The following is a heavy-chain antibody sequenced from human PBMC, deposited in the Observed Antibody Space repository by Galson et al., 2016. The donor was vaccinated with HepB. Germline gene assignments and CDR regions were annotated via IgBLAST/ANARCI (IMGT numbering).Heavy chain of an antibody. V-gene: IGHV5-51*03. J-gene: IGHJ6*02. D-gene: IGHD3-10*01. Sequence: QSGAEVKKPGESLKISCKGSGYTFTYFWIAWVRQMPGKGLEWMGIIYPDDSDIRYSPSFQGQVTISVDKSISTAYLEWSSLQPSDTATYYCARRGSFTPMDVWGQGTTVTVSS. CDR1: GYTFTYFW. CDR3: ARRGSFTPMDV. CDR2: IYPDDSDI.